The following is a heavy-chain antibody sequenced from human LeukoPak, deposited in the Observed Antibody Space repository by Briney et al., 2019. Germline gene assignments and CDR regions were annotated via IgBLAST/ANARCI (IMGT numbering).Heavy chain of an antibody. CDR3: ARAPYYGVPAHAFDI. J-gene: IGHJ3*02. CDR2: IYTNEST. CDR1: GGSISSGSYY. D-gene: IGHD3-10*01. Sequence: PSETLSLTCTVSGGSISSGSYYWSWIRQPAGKGLEWIGRIYTNESTNYNPSLKSRVTISVDTSKNQFSLKLSSVTAADTAVYYCARAPYYGVPAHAFDIWGQGTMVTVSS. V-gene: IGHV4-61*02.